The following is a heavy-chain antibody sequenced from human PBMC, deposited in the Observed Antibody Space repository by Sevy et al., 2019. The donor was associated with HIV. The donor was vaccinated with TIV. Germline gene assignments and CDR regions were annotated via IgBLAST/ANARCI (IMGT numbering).Heavy chain of an antibody. Sequence: ASVKVSCKASGYTFTSNYMHWVRQAPGQGLEWMGIINPSGVSASYAQKFQGRVTVTRDTSTSTVYMELSSLRSEDKAVYYCARDRAAAGKKYYYYGMDVWGQGTTVTVSS. D-gene: IGHD6-13*01. V-gene: IGHV1-46*01. J-gene: IGHJ6*02. CDR3: ARDRAAAGKKYYYYGMDV. CDR1: GYTFTSNY. CDR2: INPSGVSA.